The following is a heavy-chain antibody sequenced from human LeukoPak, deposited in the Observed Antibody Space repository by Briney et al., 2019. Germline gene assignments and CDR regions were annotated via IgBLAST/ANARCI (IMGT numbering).Heavy chain of an antibody. D-gene: IGHD6-13*01. CDR1: GFTFTSYG. CDR2: ISYDGTYK. Sequence: GGSLRLSCAASGFTFTSYGMHWVRQAPGKGLEWVAVISYDGTYKYYAGSVRGRFTISRDDSKNTLYLQTNSLRAENTAVYYCAKDRDSSWYSGCFDYWGQGTLVTVSS. J-gene: IGHJ4*02. V-gene: IGHV3-30*18. CDR3: AKDRDSSWYSGCFDY.